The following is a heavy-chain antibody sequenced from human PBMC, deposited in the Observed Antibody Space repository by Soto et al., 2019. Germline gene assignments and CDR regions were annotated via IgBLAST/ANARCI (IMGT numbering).Heavy chain of an antibody. V-gene: IGHV3-9*01. CDR2: ISWNSGSI. D-gene: IGHD1-26*01. Sequence: EVQLVESGGGLVQPGRSLRLSCAASGFTFDDYAMHWVRQAPGKGLEWVSGISWNSGSIGYADSVKGRFTISRDNAKNSLYLQMNSLRAEDTGLYYCAKGIGSAGPHNNWFDPWGQGTLVTVSS. CDR3: AKGIGSAGPHNNWFDP. CDR1: GFTFDDYA. J-gene: IGHJ5*02.